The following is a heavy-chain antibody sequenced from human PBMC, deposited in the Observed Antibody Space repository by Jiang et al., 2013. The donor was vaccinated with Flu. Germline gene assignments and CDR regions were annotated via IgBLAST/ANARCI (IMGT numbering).Heavy chain of an antibody. CDR2: IIGTGGST. CDR1: GFTFSSYP. V-gene: IGHV3-23*01. D-gene: IGHD6-13*01. CDR3: VKRGVLAAGYYSMYV. J-gene: IGHJ6*02. Sequence: VQLLESGGGLVQPGGSLRLSCAVSGFTFSSYPMSWVRQAPGKGLEWVSSIIGTGGSTYYADSVKGRFTISGDDSKNTLYLQMNSLRADDTAVYYCVKRGVLAAGYYSMYVWGQGTTVTVSS.